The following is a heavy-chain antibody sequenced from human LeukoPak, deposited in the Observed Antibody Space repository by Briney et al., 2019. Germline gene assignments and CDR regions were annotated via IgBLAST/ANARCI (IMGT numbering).Heavy chain of an antibody. J-gene: IGHJ4*02. D-gene: IGHD3-9*01. V-gene: IGHV3-30-3*01. CDR1: GFTFSSYA. CDR2: ISHDGSNK. CDR3: ARDGVYYDILTGYYDY. Sequence: GGSLRLSCAASGFTFSSYAMHWVHQAPGKGLEWVAVISHDGSNKYYADSVKGRFTISRDNSKNTLYLQMNSLRAEDTAVYYCARDGVYYDILTGYYDYWGQGTLVTVSS.